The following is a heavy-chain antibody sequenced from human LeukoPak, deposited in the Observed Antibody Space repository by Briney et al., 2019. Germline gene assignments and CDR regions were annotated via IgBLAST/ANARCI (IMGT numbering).Heavy chain of an antibody. J-gene: IGHJ4*02. V-gene: IGHV1-24*01. CDR3: ATDLRRGNYEWLVLR. D-gene: IGHD6-19*01. Sequence: ASVKVSCKVSGYTLTVLSMHWVRQAPGKGLEWMGGFDPEDGETIYAQKFQGRVTMTEDTSTDTAYMELSSLRSEDTAVYYCATDLRRGNYEWLVLRWGQGTLVTVSS. CDR1: GYTLTVLS. CDR2: FDPEDGET.